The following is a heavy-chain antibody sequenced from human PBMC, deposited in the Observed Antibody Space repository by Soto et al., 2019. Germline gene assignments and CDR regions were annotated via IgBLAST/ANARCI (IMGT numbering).Heavy chain of an antibody. J-gene: IGHJ6*02. Sequence: QVRLQESGPGLVKPSETLSLTCTVSGGSISSYYWSWIRQPPGKGLGGIGYMYNTGSTIYNPSLKSRVTISVDTSKNQFSLKLNSVTAADTAVYYCARDLWGYCGADCYPLDVWGQGTTVTVSS. CDR1: GGSISSYY. D-gene: IGHD2-21*02. CDR3: ARDLWGYCGADCYPLDV. CDR2: MYNTGST. V-gene: IGHV4-59*01.